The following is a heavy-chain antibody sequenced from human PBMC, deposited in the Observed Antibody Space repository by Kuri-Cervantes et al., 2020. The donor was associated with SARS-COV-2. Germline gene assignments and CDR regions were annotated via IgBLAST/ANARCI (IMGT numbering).Heavy chain of an antibody. V-gene: IGHV1-2*02. CDR3: ARDAGQWFGTVYYMDV. CDR2: INPNSGGT. CDR1: GYTFTGYY. J-gene: IGHJ6*03. Sequence: ASVKVSCKASGYTFTGYYMHWVRQAPGQGLEWMGWINPNSGGTNYAQKFQGRVTMTRDTSISTAYMELSRLRSDDTAVYYCARDAGQWFGTVYYMDVWGKGTTVTVSS. D-gene: IGHD3-10*01.